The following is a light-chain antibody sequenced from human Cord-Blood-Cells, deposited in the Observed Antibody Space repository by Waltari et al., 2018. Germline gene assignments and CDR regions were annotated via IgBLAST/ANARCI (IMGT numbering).Light chain of an antibody. V-gene: IGLV2-8*01. Sequence: QSALTQPPSASGSPGQSVTISCTGTSSDVGGYNSVSWYQQHPGKPPKLMIYEVSKRPSGVPDRFSGSKSGNTASLTVSGLQAEDEADYYCSSYAGSNNVVFGGGTKLTVL. CDR1: SSDVGGYNS. CDR2: EVS. J-gene: IGLJ2*01. CDR3: SSYAGSNNVV.